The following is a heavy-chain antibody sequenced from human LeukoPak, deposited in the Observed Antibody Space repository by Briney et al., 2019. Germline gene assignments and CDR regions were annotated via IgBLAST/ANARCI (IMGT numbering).Heavy chain of an antibody. Sequence: GGSLRLSCVGSGFTFSTYAMSWVRQAPGKGLEWVSAIRGNAGTTYYADSVQGRFTIFRDNSKNMLYLQMNSLRVEDTAVYYCAKGHADSSGYYYFDSWGQGTLVTVSS. CDR3: AKGHADSSGYYYFDS. J-gene: IGHJ4*02. D-gene: IGHD3-22*01. V-gene: IGHV3-23*01. CDR2: IRGNAGTT. CDR1: GFTFSTYA.